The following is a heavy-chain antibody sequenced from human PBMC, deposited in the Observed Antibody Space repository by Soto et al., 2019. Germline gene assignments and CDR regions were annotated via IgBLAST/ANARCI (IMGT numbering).Heavy chain of an antibody. Sequence: GASVKVSCKASGYTFTSYGISWVRQAPGQGLEWMGWISAYNGNTNYAQKLQGRVTMTTDTSTSTAYMDLRSLRSDDTAVYYCAHFPHYYGSGSYYTQEPYGMDVWGQGTTVTVSS. J-gene: IGHJ6*02. CDR1: GYTFTSYG. CDR3: AHFPHYYGSGSYYTQEPYGMDV. V-gene: IGHV1-18*01. CDR2: ISAYNGNT. D-gene: IGHD3-10*01.